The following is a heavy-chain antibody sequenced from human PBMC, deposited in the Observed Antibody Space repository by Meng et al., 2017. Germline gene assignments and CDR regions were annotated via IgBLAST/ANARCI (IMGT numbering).Heavy chain of an antibody. CDR3: ARDRGAVAGTNFDY. CDR1: GGSISSSNW. J-gene: IGHJ4*02. D-gene: IGHD6-19*01. Sequence: QAQRSGSGRVRPSRTSSPTCAVSGGSISSSNWWSWGRQPPGKGLEWIGEIYHSGSTNYNPSLKSRVTISVDKSKNQFSLKLSSVTAADTAVYYCARDRGAVAGTNFDYWGQGTLVTVSS. V-gene: IGHV4-4*02. CDR2: IYHSGST.